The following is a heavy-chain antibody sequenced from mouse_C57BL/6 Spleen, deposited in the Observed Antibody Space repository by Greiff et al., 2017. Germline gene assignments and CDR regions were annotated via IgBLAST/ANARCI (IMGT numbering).Heavy chain of an antibody. J-gene: IGHJ3*01. Sequence: EVKLQESEGGLVQPGSSMKLSCTASGFTFSDYYMAWVRQVPEKGLEWVANINYDGSSTYYLDSLKSRFIISRDNAKNILYLQMSSLKSEDTATYYCARDDYYGSSYGVYFAYWGQGTLVTVSA. CDR1: GFTFSDYY. D-gene: IGHD1-1*01. CDR2: INYDGSST. V-gene: IGHV5-16*01. CDR3: ARDDYYGSSYGVYFAY.